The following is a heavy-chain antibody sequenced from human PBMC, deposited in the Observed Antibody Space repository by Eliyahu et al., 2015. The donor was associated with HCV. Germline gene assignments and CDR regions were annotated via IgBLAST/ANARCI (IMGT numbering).Heavy chain of an antibody. CDR3: ARNFYYGGNSIILDY. CDR2: TYYRSKWHN. D-gene: IGHD4-23*01. Sequence: QVHLQQSGPGLVKPSQTLSVTCAISGDSVSSNSAAWNWIRQSPSRGLEWLGRTYYRSKWHNDYAVSVKSRITINPDKTQKPLALHLNSVTPEDTAVYFCARNFYYGGNSIILDYWGQGTPVTVSS. J-gene: IGHJ4*02. V-gene: IGHV6-1*01. CDR1: GDSVSSNSAA.